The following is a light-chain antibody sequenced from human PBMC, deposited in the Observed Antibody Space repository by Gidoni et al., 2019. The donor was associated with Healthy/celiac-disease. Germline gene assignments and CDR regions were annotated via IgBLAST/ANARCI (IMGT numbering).Light chain of an antibody. CDR3: QQYGSSRT. V-gene: IGKV3-20*01. CDR1: QCVSSSY. J-gene: IGKJ1*01. Sequence: ELVLTQSPGTLSLSPGDRATLSCRASQCVSSSYLAWHQQKPGQAPRLLIYGASSRATGITDRFRGSVSGTDFTLTMSRLEREDCAVYYCQQYGSSRTFGQGTKVEIK. CDR2: GAS.